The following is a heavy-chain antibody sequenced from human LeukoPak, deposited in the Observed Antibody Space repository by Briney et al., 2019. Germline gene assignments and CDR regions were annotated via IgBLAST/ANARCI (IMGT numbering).Heavy chain of an antibody. Sequence: PGGSLRLSCAASGFTFSGYSMNWVRQAPGKGLEWVSYISGSGGAIYYADSVKGRFTISRDNAKNSLYLQMNSLRVEDTAVYYCARVGCSGGRCPGYGMDVWGQGTTVTVSS. J-gene: IGHJ6*02. CDR2: ISGSGGAI. D-gene: IGHD2-15*01. CDR3: ARVGCSGGRCPGYGMDV. CDR1: GFTFSGYS. V-gene: IGHV3-21*05.